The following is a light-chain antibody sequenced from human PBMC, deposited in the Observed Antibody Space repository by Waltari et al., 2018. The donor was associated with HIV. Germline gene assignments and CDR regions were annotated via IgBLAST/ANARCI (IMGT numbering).Light chain of an antibody. Sequence: SYVLTQPPSVSVAPGQTARITCGGNNIGSKSVHWYQQKPGQAPVLVVYDDSDRPSGIPDRFAGSNSGNTATLTSSRVAAGDEADYYCQVWDSSSDHPVFGGGTKLTVL. CDR2: DDS. CDR1: NIGSKS. CDR3: QVWDSSSDHPV. V-gene: IGLV3-21*02. J-gene: IGLJ2*01.